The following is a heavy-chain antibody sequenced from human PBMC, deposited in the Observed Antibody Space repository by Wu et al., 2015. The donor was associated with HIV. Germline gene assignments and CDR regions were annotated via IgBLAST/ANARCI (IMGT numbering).Heavy chain of an antibody. Sequence: QVQLVQSGGEAKKPGASVKVSCKASGYTFTNYDINWVRQASGRGLEWLGWMNPKHGGSGSIEKILGRVTMTRDISISTVYMELSRLKYDDTAVYYCASAYSTGWYSDYWGQGTLVTVSS. V-gene: IGHV1-8*01. CDR1: GYTFTNYD. D-gene: IGHD6-19*01. CDR2: MNPKHGGS. CDR3: ASAYSTGWYSDY. J-gene: IGHJ4*01.